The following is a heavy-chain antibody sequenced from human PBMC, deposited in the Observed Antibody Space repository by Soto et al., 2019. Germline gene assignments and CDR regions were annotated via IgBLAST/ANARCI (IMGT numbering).Heavy chain of an antibody. V-gene: IGHV5-51*01. D-gene: IGHD6-6*01. CDR2: IYPGDSDT. J-gene: IGHJ6*02. CDR3: AVTRIAAPPHYYYYGMDV. CDR1: GYSFTGYW. Sequence: PGESLKISCKGSGYSFTGYWIGWVRQMPGKGLEWMGIIYPGDSDTRYSPSFQGQVTISADKSISTAYLQWSSLKASDTAMYYCAVTRIAAPPHYYYYGMDVWGQGTTVTVSS.